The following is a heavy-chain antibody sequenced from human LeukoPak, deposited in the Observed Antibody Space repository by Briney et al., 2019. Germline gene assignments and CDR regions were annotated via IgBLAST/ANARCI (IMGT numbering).Heavy chain of an antibody. V-gene: IGHV4-34*01. CDR3: ARVGIAAAGPDAFDI. CDR1: GGSFSGYY. D-gene: IGHD6-13*01. Sequence: SETLSLTCAVYGGSFSGYYWSWIRQPPGKGLEWIGSIYYSGSTYYNPSLKSRVTISVDTSKNQFSLKLSSVTAADTAVYYCARVGIAAAGPDAFDIWGQGTMVTVSS. CDR2: IYYSGST. J-gene: IGHJ3*02.